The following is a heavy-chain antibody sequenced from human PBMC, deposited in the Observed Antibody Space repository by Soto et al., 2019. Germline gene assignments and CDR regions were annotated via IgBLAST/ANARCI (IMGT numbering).Heavy chain of an antibody. CDR3: ARVSPPPDY. Sequence: SLKISCAASGFTSRDYYMSWIRQAPGKGLEWVSYISTSGSTINYADSVKGRFTISRDNAKNSLYLQMNSLRAEDTAVYYCARVSPPPDYWGQGTLVTVSS. CDR1: GFTSRDYY. J-gene: IGHJ4*02. CDR2: ISTSGSTI. V-gene: IGHV3-11*01.